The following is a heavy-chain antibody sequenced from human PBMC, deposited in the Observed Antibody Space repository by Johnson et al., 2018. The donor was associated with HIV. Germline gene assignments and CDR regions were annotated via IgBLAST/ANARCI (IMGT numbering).Heavy chain of an antibody. CDR3: ASPSGSSRLAFDI. D-gene: IGHD1-26*01. CDR2: ISYDGSNK. J-gene: IGHJ3*02. V-gene: IGHV3-30*03. CDR1: GFTFSSYG. Sequence: QVQLVESGGGVVQPGRSLRLSCAASGFTFSSYGIHWVRRAPGKGLEWVAVISYDGSNKYYADSVKGRFTISRDNSKNTLYLQMNSLRAEDTAVYYCASPSGSSRLAFDIWGQGTMVTVSS.